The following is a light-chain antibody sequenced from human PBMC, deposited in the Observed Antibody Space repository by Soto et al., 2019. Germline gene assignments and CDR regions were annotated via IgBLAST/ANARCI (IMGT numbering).Light chain of an antibody. V-gene: IGKV3-15*01. J-gene: IGKJ1*01. CDR3: SPQNNRPRK. CDR1: QSVSSN. CDR2: GAS. Sequence: EIVMTQSPATLSVSPGERATLSCRASQSVSSNLAWYQQKPGQAPRLLIYGASTRATGIPARFSGSGSGTEFTLHLSSPQSESFAGYYWSPQNNRPRKFGPGDKGEIK.